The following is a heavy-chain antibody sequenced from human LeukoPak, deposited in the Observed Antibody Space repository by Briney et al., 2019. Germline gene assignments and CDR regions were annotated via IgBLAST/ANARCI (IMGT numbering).Heavy chain of an antibody. Sequence: GGSLRLSCAASGFTFSSYAMSWVRQAPGKGLEWVSAISGSGDSTYYADSVKGRFTISRDNSKNTLYLQMNSLRAEDTAVYYCAKGDKRITMIVVVIPFDYWGQGTLVTVSS. V-gene: IGHV3-23*01. CDR3: AKGDKRITMIVVVIPFDY. J-gene: IGHJ4*02. CDR1: GFTFSSYA. CDR2: ISGSGDST. D-gene: IGHD3-22*01.